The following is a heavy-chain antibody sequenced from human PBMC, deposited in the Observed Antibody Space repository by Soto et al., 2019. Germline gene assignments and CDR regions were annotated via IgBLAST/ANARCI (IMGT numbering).Heavy chain of an antibody. D-gene: IGHD3-3*01. V-gene: IGHV1-69*12. CDR3: ARGWGSGYLEGGQGY. Sequence: QVQLVQSGAEVKKPGSSVKVSCKASGGTFSSYAISWVRQAPGQGLEWMGGIIPIFGTANYAQKFQGRVTXXADESTSTAYMELSSLRSEDTAGYYCARGWGSGYLEGGQGYWGQGTLVTVSS. CDR2: IIPIFGTA. J-gene: IGHJ4*02. CDR1: GGTFSSYA.